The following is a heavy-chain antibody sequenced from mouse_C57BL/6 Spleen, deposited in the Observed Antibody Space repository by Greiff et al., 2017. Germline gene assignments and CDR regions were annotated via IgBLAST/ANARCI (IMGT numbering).Heavy chain of an antibody. Sequence: EVKLQQSGPELVKPGASVKISCKASGYSFTDYNMNWVKQSNGKSLEWIGVINPNYGTTSYNQKFKGKATLTVDQSSSTAYMQLNSLTSEDSAVXYCAREGGYGSSYWYFDVWGTGTTVTVSS. CDR2: INPNYGTT. D-gene: IGHD1-1*01. V-gene: IGHV1-39*01. J-gene: IGHJ1*03. CDR3: AREGGYGSSYWYFDV. CDR1: GYSFTDYN.